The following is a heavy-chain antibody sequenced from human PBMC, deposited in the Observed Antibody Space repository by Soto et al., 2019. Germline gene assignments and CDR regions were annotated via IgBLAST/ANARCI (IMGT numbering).Heavy chain of an antibody. CDR1: GFTFSSYW. CDR2: IKQDGSEK. D-gene: IGHD3-10*01. V-gene: IGHV3-7*05. CDR3: VLWFGELLFHYGMDV. J-gene: IGHJ6*02. Sequence: GSLRLSCAASGFTFSSYWMSWVRQAPGKGLEWVANIKQDGSEKYYVDSVKGRFTISRDNAKNSLYLQMNSLRAEDTAVYYCVLWFGELLFHYGMDVWGQGTTVTVSS.